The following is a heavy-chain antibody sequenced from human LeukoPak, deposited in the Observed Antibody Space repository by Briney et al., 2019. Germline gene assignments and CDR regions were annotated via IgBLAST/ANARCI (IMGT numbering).Heavy chain of an antibody. J-gene: IGHJ3*02. V-gene: IGHV3-7*01. Sequence: PGGSLRLSCAASGVTISNYCRTWVRQVPGKGLEWVGSIKEDGSDRYNVDSVKGRFTISRDNAKNSLSLQMSSLRAEDTAVYYCATTLTFDNWGLGILVTVSS. CDR1: GVTISNYC. CDR3: ATTLTFDN. CDR2: IKEDGSDR.